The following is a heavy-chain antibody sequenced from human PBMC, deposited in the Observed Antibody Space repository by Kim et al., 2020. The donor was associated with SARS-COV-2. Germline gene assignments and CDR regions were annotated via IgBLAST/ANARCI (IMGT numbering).Heavy chain of an antibody. V-gene: IGHV5-51*01. J-gene: IGHJ4*02. CDR3: ARHPING. D-gene: IGHD2-8*01. Sequence: GDSDTSYRPSFQGQVTISADKSISTAYLQWSSLKASDTAMYYCARHPINGWGQGTLVTVSS. CDR2: GDSDT.